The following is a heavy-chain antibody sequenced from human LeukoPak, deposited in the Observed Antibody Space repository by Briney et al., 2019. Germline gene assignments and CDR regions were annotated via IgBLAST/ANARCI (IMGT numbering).Heavy chain of an antibody. CDR2: ISGTGGST. CDR3: AKASGGSSGRSDS. J-gene: IGHJ5*01. D-gene: IGHD6-19*01. V-gene: IGHV3-23*01. Sequence: PGGSLRLSCAASGFTFAGYAMSWVRQAPGKGLEWVSGISGTGGSTYYADSVKGRFTISRDNSKNTLFLQMNSLRAEDTAVYYCAKASGGSSGRSDSWGQGTLATVSS. CDR1: GFTFAGYA.